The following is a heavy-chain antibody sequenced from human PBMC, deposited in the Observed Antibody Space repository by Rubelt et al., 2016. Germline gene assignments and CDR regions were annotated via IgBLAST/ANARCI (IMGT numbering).Heavy chain of an antibody. CDR3: ARQTPPRARTTIIGVVLYYYYGMDV. J-gene: IGHJ6*02. V-gene: IGHV3-48*02. D-gene: IGHD3-3*01. Sequence: GRGLEWVSYISSSSSTIYYADSVKGRFTISRDNAKNSLYLQMNSLRDEDTAVYYCARQTPPRARTTIIGVVLYYYYGMDVWGQGTTVTVSS. CDR2: ISSSSSTI.